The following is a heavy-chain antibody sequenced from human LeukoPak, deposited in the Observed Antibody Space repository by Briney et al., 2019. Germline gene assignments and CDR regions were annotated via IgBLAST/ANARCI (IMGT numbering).Heavy chain of an antibody. CDR3: ARIYSGYDFGVVGY. CDR1: GDSINSRSYY. D-gene: IGHD5-12*01. V-gene: IGHV4-61*02. J-gene: IGHJ4*02. Sequence: SETLSLTCTVSGDSINSRSYYWSWVRQSAGKGLEWIGRLYTSESTTYNPSLKSRVTISVDTSKNQFSLKLSSVTAADTAVYYCARIYSGYDFGVVGYWGQGTLVTVSS. CDR2: LYTSEST.